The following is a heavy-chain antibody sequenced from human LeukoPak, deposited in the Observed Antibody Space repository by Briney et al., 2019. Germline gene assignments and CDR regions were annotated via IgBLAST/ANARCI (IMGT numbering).Heavy chain of an antibody. V-gene: IGHV1-18*01. Sequence: AASVQVSCKASGYSFSIYGITWARQAPGQGLEYLGWISASDGTTNYAQKVQDRVTMTTDTSTSTAYLELRSLRSEDTAVYYCARGDNWFDPWGQGTLVTVSS. CDR3: ARGDNWFDP. J-gene: IGHJ5*02. CDR1: GYSFSIYG. CDR2: ISASDGTT.